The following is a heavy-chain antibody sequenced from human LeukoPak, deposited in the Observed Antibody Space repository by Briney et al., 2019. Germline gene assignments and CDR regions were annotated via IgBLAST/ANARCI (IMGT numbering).Heavy chain of an antibody. CDR3: ARGVMRGYYGSGSYFGY. CDR2: IYYSGST. CDR1: RGSISSYY. Sequence: SETLSLTCTVSRGSISSYYWSWIRQPPGKGLEWIGYIYYSGSTNYNPSLKSRVTISVDTSKNQFSLKLSSVTAADTAVYYCARGVMRGYYGSGSYFGYWGQGTLVTVSS. D-gene: IGHD3-10*01. J-gene: IGHJ4*02. V-gene: IGHV4-59*12.